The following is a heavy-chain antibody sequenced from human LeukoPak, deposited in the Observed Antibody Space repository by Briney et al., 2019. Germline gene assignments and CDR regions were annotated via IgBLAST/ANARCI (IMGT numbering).Heavy chain of an antibody. Sequence: GGSLRLSCAASGFTFNSYAMSWVRQAPGKGLEWASAISGSGGSTYYADSVKGRFTISRVNSKNTLYLQMNSLRAEDTAVYYCATRSSGSCYSGLCAFDIWGQGTRATVTS. J-gene: IGHJ3*02. CDR2: ISGSGGST. D-gene: IGHD2-15*01. V-gene: IGHV3-23*01. CDR1: GFTFNSYA. CDR3: ATRSSGSCYSGLCAFDI.